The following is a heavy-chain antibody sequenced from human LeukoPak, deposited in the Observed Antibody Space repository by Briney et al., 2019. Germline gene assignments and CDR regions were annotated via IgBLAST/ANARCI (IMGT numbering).Heavy chain of an antibody. CDR1: GGSISSGGYY. J-gene: IGHJ3*02. CDR3: ARVGSRWELI. CDR2: IYHSGST. Sequence: SETLSLTCTVSGGSISSGGYYWSWIRQPPGKGLEWIGYIYHSGSTYYNPSLKSRVTISVDRSKNQFSLKLSSVTAADTAVYYCARVGSRWELIWGQGTMVTVSS. D-gene: IGHD1-26*01. V-gene: IGHV4-30-2*01.